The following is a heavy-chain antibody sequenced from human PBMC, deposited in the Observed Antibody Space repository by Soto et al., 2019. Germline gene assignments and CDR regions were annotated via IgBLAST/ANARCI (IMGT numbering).Heavy chain of an antibody. CDR3: ARGAAGDSSLVTYHFDS. D-gene: IGHD3-16*01. J-gene: IGHJ4*02. CDR1: GYTFIGYY. CDR2: INPDSGGT. Sequence: ASVKVSCKASGYTFIGYYLHWVRQAPGQGLEWMGWINPDSGGTNYAQKFQGRVTMTRGTSISTTFMDLNRLRSDDTAVYYCARGAAGDSSLVTYHFDSWGQGTLVTVSS. V-gene: IGHV1-2*02.